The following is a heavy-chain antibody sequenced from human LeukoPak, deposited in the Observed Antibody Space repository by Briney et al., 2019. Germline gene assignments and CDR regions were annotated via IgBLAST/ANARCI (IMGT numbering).Heavy chain of an antibody. Sequence: PSETLSLTCAVYGGSFSGYYWSWIRQPPGKGLEWIGEINHSGSTNYNPPLKSRVTISVDTSKNQFSLKLSSVTAADTAVYYCARGIGTYYYDFWSGYYTVYFDYWGQGTLVTVSS. CDR2: INHSGST. D-gene: IGHD3-3*01. CDR3: ARGIGTYYYDFWSGYYTVYFDY. V-gene: IGHV4-34*01. CDR1: GGSFSGYY. J-gene: IGHJ4*02.